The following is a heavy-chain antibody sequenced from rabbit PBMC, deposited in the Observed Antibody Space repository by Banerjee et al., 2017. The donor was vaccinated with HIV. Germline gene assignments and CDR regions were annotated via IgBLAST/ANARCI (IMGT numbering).Heavy chain of an antibody. CDR3: ARDDAGGNTYFYYFDL. V-gene: IGHV1S40*01. CDR1: GFSFSNSYW. CDR2: IYTGSSGNT. J-gene: IGHJ4*01. D-gene: IGHD4-2*01. Sequence: QSLEESGGDLVKPGASLTLTCTASGFSFSNSYWICWVRQAPGKGLEWIACIYTGSSGNTYYANWAKGRFTISKTSSTTVTLQMTSLTAADTATYFCARDDAGGNTYFYYFDLWGQGTLVTVS.